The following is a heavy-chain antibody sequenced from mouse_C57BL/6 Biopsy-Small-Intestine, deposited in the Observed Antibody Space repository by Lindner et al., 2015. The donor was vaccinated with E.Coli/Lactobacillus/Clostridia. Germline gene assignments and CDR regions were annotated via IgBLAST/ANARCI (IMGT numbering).Heavy chain of an antibody. CDR2: INPYNDGT. J-gene: IGHJ4*01. CDR3: ARRYSNLGAMDY. CDR1: GYTFTSYV. Sequence: VQLQEXGPEVCKRWGFSEDVLQGSGYTFTSYVMHWVKQXPGQGLEWIGYINPYNDGTKYNEKFKGKATLTSDKSSSTAYMELSSLTSEDSAVYYCARRYSNLGAMDYWGQGTSVTVSS. D-gene: IGHD2-5*01. V-gene: IGHV1-14*01.